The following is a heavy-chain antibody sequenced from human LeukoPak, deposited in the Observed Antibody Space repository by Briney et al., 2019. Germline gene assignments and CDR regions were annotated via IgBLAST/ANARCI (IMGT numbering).Heavy chain of an antibody. J-gene: IGHJ5*02. Sequence: GGPLRLSCAASGFTFRDYTMNWVRQSPGKGRQWVSYVSFGSSYISYADSLKGRFTISRDDAKSSVYLEMTSLRAEDTAVYYCARASTEYAVTDGFDTWGPGTLVTVSS. CDR1: GFTFRDYT. CDR3: ARASTEYAVTDGFDT. CDR2: VSFGSSYI. V-gene: IGHV3-21*01. D-gene: IGHD4-17*01.